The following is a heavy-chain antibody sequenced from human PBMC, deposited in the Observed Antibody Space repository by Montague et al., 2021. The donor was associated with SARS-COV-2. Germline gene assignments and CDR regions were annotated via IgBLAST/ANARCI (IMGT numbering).Heavy chain of an antibody. CDR3: ARGERGAWYNHYFDY. Sequence: SETLSLTCTVSSDSISIYYWSWIRQPPGKGLEWIGYVYYSGSTNYNPSLESRVTISVDTPKNQFSLKLMSVTAADTAVYYCARGERGAWYNHYFDYWGQGALVTVSS. J-gene: IGHJ4*02. CDR1: SDSISIYY. CDR2: VYYSGST. V-gene: IGHV4-59*13. D-gene: IGHD6-19*01.